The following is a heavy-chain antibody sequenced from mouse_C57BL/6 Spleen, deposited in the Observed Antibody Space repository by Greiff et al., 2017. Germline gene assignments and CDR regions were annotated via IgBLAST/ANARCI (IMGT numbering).Heavy chain of an antibody. J-gene: IGHJ1*03. V-gene: IGHV3-6*01. Sequence: EVQLMESGPGLVKPSQSLSLTCSVTGYSITSGYYWNWIRQFPGNKLEWMGYISYDGSNNYNPSLKNRISITRDTSKNQFFLKLNSVTTEDTATYYCARETTVGYFDVWGTGTTVTVSS. CDR1: GYSITSGYY. CDR3: ARETTVGYFDV. D-gene: IGHD1-1*01. CDR2: ISYDGSN.